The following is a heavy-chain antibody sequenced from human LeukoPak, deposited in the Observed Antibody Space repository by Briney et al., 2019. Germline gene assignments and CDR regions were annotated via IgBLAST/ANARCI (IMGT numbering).Heavy chain of an antibody. CDR2: MNPNSGNT. J-gene: IGHJ4*02. CDR3: ARGQDVLLWFGELRPFDY. Sequence: ASVKVSCKASGYTFTSYDINWVRQATGQGLERMGWMNPNSGNTGYAQKFQGRVTMTRNTSISTAYMELSSLRSEDTAVYYCARGQDVLLWFGELRPFDYWGQGTLVTVSS. D-gene: IGHD3-10*01. V-gene: IGHV1-8*02. CDR1: GYTFTSYD.